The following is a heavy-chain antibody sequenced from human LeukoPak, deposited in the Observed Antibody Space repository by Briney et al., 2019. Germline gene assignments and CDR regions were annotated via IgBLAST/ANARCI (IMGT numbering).Heavy chain of an antibody. Sequence: PSETLSLTCTVSGGSISSYYWSWIRQPPGKGLEWIGYIYYSGSTNYNPSLKCRVTISVDTSKNQFSLKLSSVTAADTAVYYCARVSGGLAPDYWGQGTLVTVSS. CDR3: ARVSGGLAPDY. CDR2: IYYSGST. D-gene: IGHD6-19*01. J-gene: IGHJ4*02. CDR1: GGSISSYY. V-gene: IGHV4-59*01.